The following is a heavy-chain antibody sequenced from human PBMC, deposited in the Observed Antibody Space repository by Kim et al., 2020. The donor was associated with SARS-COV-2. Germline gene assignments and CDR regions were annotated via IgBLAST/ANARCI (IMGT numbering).Heavy chain of an antibody. CDR3: TTLISAAGRGY. J-gene: IGHJ4*02. D-gene: IGHD6-13*01. V-gene: IGHV3-15*01. CDR1: GFPFSNVW. Sequence: GGSPRLSCAASGFPFSNVWMSWVRQAPGRGLEWVGRIKSRTDGEATDYAAPVKGRFTMSRDDSKNTLHLQMNSLETEDTGVYYCTTLISAAGRGYWGQGT. CDR2: IKSRTDGEAT.